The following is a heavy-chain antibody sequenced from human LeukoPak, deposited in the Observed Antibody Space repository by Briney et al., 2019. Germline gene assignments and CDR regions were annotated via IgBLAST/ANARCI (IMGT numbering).Heavy chain of an antibody. V-gene: IGHV3-30*02. D-gene: IGHD6-19*01. Sequence: GGSLRLSCAASGFTFSSYGMHWVRQAPGKGLEWVAFIRYDGSNKYYADSVKGRFTISRDNSKNTLYLQMNSLRAEDTAVYYCAKDRLRGEQWLVPGDYWGQGTLVTVSS. CDR3: AKDRLRGEQWLVPGDY. CDR2: IRYDGSNK. CDR1: GFTFSSYG. J-gene: IGHJ4*02.